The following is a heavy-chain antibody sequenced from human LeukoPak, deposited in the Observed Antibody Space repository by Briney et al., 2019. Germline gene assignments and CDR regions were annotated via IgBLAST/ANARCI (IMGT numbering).Heavy chain of an antibody. V-gene: IGHV3-66*01. J-gene: IGHJ4*02. CDR3: ARVSKSGSYPPYLDY. D-gene: IGHD1-26*01. CDR2: IYSNGKA. Sequence: GGSLRLSCVASGFTVSNNYMSWVRQAPGKGLEWVSVIYSNGKAYYIDSVKGRFTISRDISQNTLFLQMNNLRAEDTAVYYCARVSKSGSYPPYLDYWGQGTLVTVSS. CDR1: GFTVSNNY.